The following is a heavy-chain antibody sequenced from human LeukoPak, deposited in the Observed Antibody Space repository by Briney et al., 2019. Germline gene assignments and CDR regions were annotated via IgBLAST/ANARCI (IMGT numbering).Heavy chain of an antibody. J-gene: IGHJ4*02. D-gene: IGHD5-12*01. Sequence: PGGSLRLSCAASGFTVSSNYMSWVRQAPGKGLEWVSVIYSDGSTYYADSVKGRFTISRDNAKNSLYLEMHSLRAEDTAIYYCARGLLGYSGYDFYFDYWGPGTLVTVSS. CDR1: GFTVSSNY. V-gene: IGHV3-66*01. CDR2: IYSDGST. CDR3: ARGLLGYSGYDFYFDY.